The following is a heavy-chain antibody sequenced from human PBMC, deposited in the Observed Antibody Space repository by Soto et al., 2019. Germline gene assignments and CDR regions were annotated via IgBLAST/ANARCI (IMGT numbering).Heavy chain of an antibody. CDR2: INAHSGGT. J-gene: IGHJ5*02. CDR1: GFSFTGYY. V-gene: IGHV1-2*02. D-gene: IGHD6-6*01. Sequence: ASVKVSCKASGFSFTGYYIHWLRQAPGQGLEWMGWINAHSGGTEYAQKFQGRVTLTRDTSIATAYLALTSLTSDDTALYYCAKDLTRQLAYWLDPWGQGTQVTVSS. CDR3: AKDLTRQLAYWLDP.